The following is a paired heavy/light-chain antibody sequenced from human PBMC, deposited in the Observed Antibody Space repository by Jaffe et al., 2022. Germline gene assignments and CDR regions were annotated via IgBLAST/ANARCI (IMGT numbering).Light chain of an antibody. Sequence: DIQMTQSPSSLSASVGDRVTITCQANQDIRNYLNWYQQKPGKAPKLLIYAASTLETGVPSRFSGSGSRTDFTFTISGLQPEDFATYYCQQYDNLPVTFGPGTRVDIK. V-gene: IGKV1-33*01. CDR2: AAS. CDR3: QQYDNLPVT. J-gene: IGKJ3*01. CDR1: QDIRNY.
Heavy chain of an antibody. J-gene: IGHJ4*02. V-gene: IGHV3-30*02. Sequence: QVQLVDSAGGVVQPGGSLRLSCAVSGITFRNYGMHWVRQAPGKGLEWVAFIRNDGVNKYYADSVKGRFTISRDNSKSTLYLQLNSLRAEDTAVYYCAKGADYGSYYGVFDYWGQGALVTVSS. CDR2: IRNDGVNK. D-gene: IGHD4-4*01. CDR1: GITFRNYG. CDR3: AKGADYGSYYGVFDY.